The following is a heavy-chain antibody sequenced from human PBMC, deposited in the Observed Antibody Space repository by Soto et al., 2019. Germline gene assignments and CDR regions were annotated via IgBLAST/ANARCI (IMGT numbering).Heavy chain of an antibody. V-gene: IGHV4-59*08. CDR2: IYYSGST. CDR1: GGSISSYY. Sequence: SETLSLTCTVSGGSISSYYWSWIRQPPGKGLEWIGYIYYSGSTNYNPSLKSRVTISVDTSKNQFSLKLSSVTAADTAVYYCARHLRYGQRVTQSLPFDYWGQGTLVTVSS. D-gene: IGHD4-4*01. CDR3: ARHLRYGQRVTQSLPFDY. J-gene: IGHJ4*02.